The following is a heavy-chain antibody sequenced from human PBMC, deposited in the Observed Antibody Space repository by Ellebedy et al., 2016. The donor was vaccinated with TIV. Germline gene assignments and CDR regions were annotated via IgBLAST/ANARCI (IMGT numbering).Heavy chain of an antibody. CDR3: AKDVGAPIQYYYYGMDV. Sequence: GESLKISXAASGFTFSSYSMNWVRQAPGKGLEWVSVIYSGGSTYYADSVKGRFTISRDNSKNTLYLQMNSLRAEDTAVYYCAKDVGAPIQYYYYGMDVWGQGTKVTVSS. J-gene: IGHJ6*02. V-gene: IGHV3-53*01. CDR1: GFTFSSYS. D-gene: IGHD3-16*01. CDR2: IYSGGST.